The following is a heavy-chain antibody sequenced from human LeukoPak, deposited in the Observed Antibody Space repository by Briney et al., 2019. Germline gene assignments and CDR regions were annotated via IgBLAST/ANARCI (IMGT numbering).Heavy chain of an antibody. D-gene: IGHD1-26*01. J-gene: IGHJ6*02. CDR3: ARAAGIATAQTPYGMDV. V-gene: IGHV1-69*10. CDR1: GGTFSSYT. CDR2: IIPILGIA. Sequence: ASVKVSCKASGGTFSSYTISWVRQAPGQGLEWMGGIIPILGIANYAQKFQGRVTITAGKSTRTAYMELSSLRSEDTAVYYCARAAGIATAQTPYGMDVWGQGTTVTVSS.